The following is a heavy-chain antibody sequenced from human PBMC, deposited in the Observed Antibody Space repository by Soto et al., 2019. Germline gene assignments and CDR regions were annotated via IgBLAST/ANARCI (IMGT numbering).Heavy chain of an antibody. CDR3: TRDQRGSYDSWFDP. CDR2: ISSGGTYI. D-gene: IGHD1-26*01. CDR1: FTFSMYS. V-gene: IGHV3-21*01. Sequence: EVQVVESGGGLVQPGGSLRLSCSFTFSMYSMNWVRQAPGKGLEWVASISSGGTYIKYADSVKGRFTISRDNAKNSVSLHMNSLRVDDTAVYFCTRDQRGSYDSWFDPWGQGTLVTVSS. J-gene: IGHJ5*02.